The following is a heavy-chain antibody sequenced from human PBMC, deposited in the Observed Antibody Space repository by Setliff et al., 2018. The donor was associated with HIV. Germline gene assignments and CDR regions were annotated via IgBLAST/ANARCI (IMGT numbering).Heavy chain of an antibody. CDR3: ARGRTYDSSIYFGNWFDP. D-gene: IGHD3-22*01. CDR1: GYNFNGFY. Sequence: ASVKVSCKASGYNFNGFYLHWVRQAPGQGLEWVAWINPSTGDTHYAQKFQGRVAVTRDTSISTAYMELRRVRSDDTAVYFCARGRTYDSSIYFGNWFDPWGQGTLVT. CDR2: INPSTGDT. V-gene: IGHV1-2*02. J-gene: IGHJ5*02.